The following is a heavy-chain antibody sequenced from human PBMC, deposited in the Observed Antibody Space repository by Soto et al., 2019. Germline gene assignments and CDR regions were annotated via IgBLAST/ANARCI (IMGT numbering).Heavy chain of an antibody. V-gene: IGHV1-69*01. Sequence: QVQLVQSGAEVQKPGSSVKVSCRASGSTFSGYVITWVRQAPGHGLEWMGEIVPILGIPSYAQKFQGRVTIKADESTSTVYVELSNLRSEDSAVYYCARGGFYEILTGSYPIDAFHLWGQGTMVTVSS. CDR1: GSTFSGYV. CDR2: IVPILGIP. CDR3: ARGGFYEILTGSYPIDAFHL. D-gene: IGHD3-9*01. J-gene: IGHJ3*01.